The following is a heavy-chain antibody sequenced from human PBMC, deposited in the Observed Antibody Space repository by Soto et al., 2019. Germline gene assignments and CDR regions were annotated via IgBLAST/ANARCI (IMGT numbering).Heavy chain of an antibody. Sequence: GGSLRLSCAASGFTFSSYAMHWVRQAPGKGLEWVAVISYDGSNKYYADSVKGRFTISRDNSKNTLYLQMNSLRAEDTAVYYCARDSFFVNMVPAAINWFDPWGQGTLVTVSS. V-gene: IGHV3-30-3*01. CDR2: ISYDGSNK. CDR1: GFTFSSYA. CDR3: ARDSFFVNMVPAAINWFDP. D-gene: IGHD2-2*01. J-gene: IGHJ5*02.